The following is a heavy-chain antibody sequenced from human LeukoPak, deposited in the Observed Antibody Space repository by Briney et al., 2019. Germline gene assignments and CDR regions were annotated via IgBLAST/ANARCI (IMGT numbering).Heavy chain of an antibody. CDR2: INHSGST. Sequence: PSETLSLTCAVYGGSFSGYYWSWIRQPPGKGLEWIGEINHSGSTNYNPSLKSRVTISVDTSKNQFSPKLSSVTAADTAVYYCARGPYYYGSGSYLHYWGQGTLVTVSS. CDR3: ARGPYYYGSGSYLHY. CDR1: GGSFSGYY. V-gene: IGHV4-34*01. D-gene: IGHD3-10*01. J-gene: IGHJ4*02.